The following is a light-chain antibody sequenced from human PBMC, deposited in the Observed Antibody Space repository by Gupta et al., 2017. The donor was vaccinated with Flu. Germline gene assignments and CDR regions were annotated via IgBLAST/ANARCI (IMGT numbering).Light chain of an antibody. Sequence: QSVLPQPPSASGTPGQRATISCSGSSSNIGTNAVHWYQQVPGTAPKLLIYDNNQRPSGVPDRFSGSKSGTPASLAISGLQSEDEADYYCAAWDDSLNGHYVFGTGTEVTVL. CDR3: AAWDDSLNGHYV. CDR2: DNN. CDR1: SSNIGTNA. J-gene: IGLJ1*01. V-gene: IGLV1-44*01.